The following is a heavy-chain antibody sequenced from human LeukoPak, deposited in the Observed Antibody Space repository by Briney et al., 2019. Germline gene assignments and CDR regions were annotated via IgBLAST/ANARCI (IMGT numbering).Heavy chain of an antibody. J-gene: IGHJ4*02. CDR3: ARDQYDSVWGSYRPYFDF. CDR2: ISPYTGDT. V-gene: IGHV1-18*04. CDR1: GYTFSSYG. Sequence: GASVTVSCRASGYTFSSYGMSWVRQAPGQGREWMGSISPYTGDTKYAERLQDRVIMTTDTSTRTAYMELRSLTSDDTAVFYCARDQYDSVWGSYRPYFDFWGQGTLVTVSS. D-gene: IGHD3-16*02.